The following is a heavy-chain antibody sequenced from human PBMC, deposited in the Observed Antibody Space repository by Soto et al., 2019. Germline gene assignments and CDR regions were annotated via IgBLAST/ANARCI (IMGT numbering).Heavy chain of an antibody. D-gene: IGHD3-3*01. V-gene: IGHV4-30-2*02. CDR3: AGERLTGSGYFDF. CDR2: VNYSGTA. CDR1: GGSIDSGAFS. Sequence: SETLSLTCAVSGGSIDSGAFSLSWIRQPPGKGLEWIGYVNYSGTAYSIPSLNGRLTLSVDGSKTQFYLKLTSVTAADTAVYYCAGERLTGSGYFDFWGQGTLVTVSS. J-gene: IGHJ4*02.